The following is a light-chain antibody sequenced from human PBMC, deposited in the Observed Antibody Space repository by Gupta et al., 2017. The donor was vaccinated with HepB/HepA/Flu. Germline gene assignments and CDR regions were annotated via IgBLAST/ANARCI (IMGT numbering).Light chain of an antibody. Sequence: EIVLTQSPATLSLSPGERATLSSTASQSVSSYLAWYQKKPGQAPRLLIYDTTNRATGIAARFSGSGSGTDFTLTISSLQHEDFAIYYCQHSSNWPPTFGHGTKVDIK. V-gene: IGKV3-11*01. CDR2: DTT. J-gene: IGKJ3*01. CDR1: QSVSSY. CDR3: QHSSNWPPT.